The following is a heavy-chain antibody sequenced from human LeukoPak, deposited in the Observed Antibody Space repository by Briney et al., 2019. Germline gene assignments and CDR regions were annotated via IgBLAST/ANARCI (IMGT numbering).Heavy chain of an antibody. J-gene: IGHJ6*02. CDR2: IYSGGST. D-gene: IGHD4-17*01. Sequence: GGSLRLSCAASGFTVSSNYMSWVRQAPGKGLEWVSVIYSGGSTYYADSVKGRFTISRDNSKNTLYLQMNSLRAEDTAVYYCARESNYGDSAFFYYYYGMDVWGQVTTVTVSS. CDR3: ARESNYGDSAFFYYYYGMDV. CDR1: GFTVSSNY. V-gene: IGHV3-53*01.